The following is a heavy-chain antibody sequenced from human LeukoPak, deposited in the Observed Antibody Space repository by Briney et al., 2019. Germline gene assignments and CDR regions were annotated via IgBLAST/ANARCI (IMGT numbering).Heavy chain of an antibody. CDR3: AKETITIFGVVIGVFDY. Sequence: ASVKVSCKASGYTFTSYYMHWVRQAPGQGLEWMGIINPSGGSTSYAQKFQGRVTMTRDTSTSTVYMELNSLRAEDTAVYYCAKETITIFGVVIGVFDYWGQGTLVTVSS. D-gene: IGHD3-3*01. J-gene: IGHJ4*02. CDR2: INPSGGST. CDR1: GYTFTSYY. V-gene: IGHV1-46*01.